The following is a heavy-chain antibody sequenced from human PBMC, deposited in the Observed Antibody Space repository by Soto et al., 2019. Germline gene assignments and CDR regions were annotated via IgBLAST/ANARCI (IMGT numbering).Heavy chain of an antibody. CDR1: GGSFSGYY. V-gene: IGHV4-34*01. CDR2: INHSGST. J-gene: IGHJ2*01. CDR3: ARGLWYYDILTGYRNWYFDL. Sequence: SETLSLTCAVYGGSFSGYYWSWIRQPPGKGLEWIGEINHSGSTNYNPSLKSRVTISVGTSKNQFSLKLSSVTAADTAVYYCARGLWYYDILTGYRNWYFDLWGRGTLVTVS. D-gene: IGHD3-9*01.